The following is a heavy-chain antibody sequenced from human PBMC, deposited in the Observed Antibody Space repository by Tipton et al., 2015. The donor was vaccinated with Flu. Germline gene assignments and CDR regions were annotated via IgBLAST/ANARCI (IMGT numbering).Heavy chain of an antibody. V-gene: IGHV4-4*07. J-gene: IGHJ4*02. D-gene: IGHD3-10*01. CDR2: IYTTGST. Sequence: LRLSCTVSGDSISNYYWGWIRQPAGKGLEWIGRIYTTGSTNYNPSLKSRVTISADTSKNKFSLELRSVTAADTAVYYCARIYYYGSGDYYLDSWGQGTLVTVSS. CDR3: ARIYYYGSGDYYLDS. CDR1: GDSISNYY.